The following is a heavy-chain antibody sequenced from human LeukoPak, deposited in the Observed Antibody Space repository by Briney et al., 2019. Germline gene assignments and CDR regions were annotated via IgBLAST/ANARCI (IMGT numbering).Heavy chain of an antibody. CDR2: IIPIFGTV. CDR1: GGTFSSYA. Sequence: SVKVSCKASGGTFSSYAISRVRQAPGPGLEWMGRIIPIFGTVNYAQKFQGRVTFTTDESTSTAYMELSSLRSEDTAVYYCARGPNLGIQQAVAFDIWGQGTMVTVSS. D-gene: IGHD5-18*01. V-gene: IGHV1-69*05. CDR3: ARGPNLGIQQAVAFDI. J-gene: IGHJ3*02.